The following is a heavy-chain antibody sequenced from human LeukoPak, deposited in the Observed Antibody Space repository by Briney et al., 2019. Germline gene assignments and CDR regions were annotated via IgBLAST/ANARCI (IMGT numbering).Heavy chain of an antibody. Sequence: GGSLRLSCAASGFTFSSYSMNWVRQAPGKGLEWVSYISSYGSTVYYADSVKGRFTISRDNAKSLLYLQMNSLRGDDTAVYFCAAEVSPKVFDYRGQGTLVTVSS. CDR2: ISSYGSTV. CDR1: GFTFSSYS. CDR3: AAEVSPKVFDY. V-gene: IGHV3-48*04. J-gene: IGHJ4*02.